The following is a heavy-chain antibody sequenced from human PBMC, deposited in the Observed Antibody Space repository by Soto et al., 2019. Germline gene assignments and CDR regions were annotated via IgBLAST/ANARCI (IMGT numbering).Heavy chain of an antibody. Sequence: PGESLKISCNGSGYSFTSYWISWVRQMPGKGLEWMGRIDPSDSYTNYSPSFQGHVTISADKSISTAYLQWSSLKASDTAMYYCARQYGSGSYRLYYYGMDVWGQGTTVTVSS. D-gene: IGHD3-10*01. CDR1: GYSFTSYW. J-gene: IGHJ6*02. V-gene: IGHV5-10-1*01. CDR2: IDPSDSYT. CDR3: ARQYGSGSYRLYYYGMDV.